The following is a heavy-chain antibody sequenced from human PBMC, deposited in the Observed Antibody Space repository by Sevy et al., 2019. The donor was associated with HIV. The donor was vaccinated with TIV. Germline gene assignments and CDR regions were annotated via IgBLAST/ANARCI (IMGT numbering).Heavy chain of an antibody. V-gene: IGHV5-51*01. D-gene: IGHD3-22*01. CDR1: GYSFTSHW. CDR2: IFPDDYDT. Sequence: GESLKISCQGSGYSFTSHWIGWVRHMPGKGLEWMGIIFPDDYDTRYRPSFQGQVTFSADKSINTAYLQWSSLKASDTAMYYCATSRSGYFDSSGYYIYWGQGTLVTVSS. CDR3: ATSRSGYFDSSGYYIY. J-gene: IGHJ4*02.